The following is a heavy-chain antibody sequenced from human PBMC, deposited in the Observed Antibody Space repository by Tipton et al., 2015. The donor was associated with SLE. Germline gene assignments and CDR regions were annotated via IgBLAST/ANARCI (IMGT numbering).Heavy chain of an antibody. J-gene: IGHJ6*03. Sequence: GLVKPSETLSLTCTVSGGSISTYYWSWIRQPAGKGLEWIGRVYAGGHTTYNPSHKSRVTIDLDTSKNRFSLKLSSVTAADTAVYYCARGPSWGSSSRIYDYYMDVWGRGTTVTVSS. CDR1: GGSISTYY. CDR2: VYAGGHT. D-gene: IGHD6-6*01. CDR3: ARGPSWGSSSRIYDYYMDV. V-gene: IGHV4-4*07.